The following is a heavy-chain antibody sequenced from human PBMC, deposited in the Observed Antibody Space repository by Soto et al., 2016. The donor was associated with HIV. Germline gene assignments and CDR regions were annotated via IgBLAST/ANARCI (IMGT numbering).Heavy chain of an antibody. D-gene: IGHD1-26*01. Sequence: EVQLLESGGGLVQPEGSLRLSCAASGFSFSTYAMSWVRQAPGKGLEWVASISGSGSSTYYADSVKGRFTISRDNSKNTLYLQMNSLRAEDTAVYYCTKDLPGRPVGARGRDYFDYWGQGTLVTVSS. CDR2: ISGSGSST. V-gene: IGHV3-23*01. J-gene: IGHJ4*02. CDR1: GFSFSTYA. CDR3: TKDLPGRPVGARGRDYFDY.